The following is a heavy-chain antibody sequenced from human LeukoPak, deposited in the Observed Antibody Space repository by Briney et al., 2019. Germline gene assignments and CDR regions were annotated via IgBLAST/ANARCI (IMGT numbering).Heavy chain of an antibody. J-gene: IGHJ4*02. V-gene: IGHV4-4*02. CDR2: IYHSGST. CDR1: GGSISSSNW. Sequence: PSGTLSLTCAVSGGSISSSNWWSWVRQPPGKGLEWIGEIYHSGSTNYNPSLKSRVTISVDKSKNQFSLKLSSVTAADTAVYYCAREGGIAVAGPLDYWGQETLVTVSS. D-gene: IGHD6-19*01. CDR3: AREGGIAVAGPLDY.